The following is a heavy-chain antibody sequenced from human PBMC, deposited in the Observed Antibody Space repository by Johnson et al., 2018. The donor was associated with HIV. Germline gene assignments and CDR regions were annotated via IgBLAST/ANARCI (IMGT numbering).Heavy chain of an antibody. CDR3: ARLVPHDAFDI. CDR1: GFTFSSYA. Sequence: QVQLVESGGGVVQPGRSLRLSCAASGFTFSSYAMHWVRQAPGKGLEWVAVISYDGSNKYYADSVKGRFTISSDNSKNTLYLQMNSLRAEDTAVYYCARLVPHDAFDIWGQGTMVTVSS. J-gene: IGHJ3*02. D-gene: IGHD6-13*01. V-gene: IGHV3-30-3*01. CDR2: ISYDGSNK.